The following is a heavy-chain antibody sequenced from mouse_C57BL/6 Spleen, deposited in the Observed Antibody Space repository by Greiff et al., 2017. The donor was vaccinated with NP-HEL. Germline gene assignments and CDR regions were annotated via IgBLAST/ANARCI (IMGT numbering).Heavy chain of an antibody. J-gene: IGHJ4*01. Sequence: VQLQQSGPELVKPGASVKIPCKASGYTFTDYNMDWVKQSHGKSLEWIGDINPNNGGTIYNQKFKGKATLTVDKSSSTAYMEPRSLTSEDTAVYYCARGRHYYGSRSLMDYWGQGTSVTVSS. CDR1: GYTFTDYN. CDR3: ARGRHYYGSRSLMDY. D-gene: IGHD1-1*01. V-gene: IGHV1-18*01. CDR2: INPNNGGT.